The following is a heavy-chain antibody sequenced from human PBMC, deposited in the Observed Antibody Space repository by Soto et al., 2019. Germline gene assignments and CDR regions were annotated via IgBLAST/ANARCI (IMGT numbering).Heavy chain of an antibody. V-gene: IGHV4-59*08. Sequence: QVQLQESGPGLVKPSETLSLTCSVSGGSICSYYWSWIRQPPGKGLEWIVYIYYSGSTNYNPSLTSRVTISVDTSKNQFALKLSSVTAADTAVYSWARGGWRQIDYWGQGPLVTVSS. CDR1: GGSICSYY. CDR3: ARGGWRQIDY. J-gene: IGHJ4*02. CDR2: IYYSGST. D-gene: IGHD3-3*01.